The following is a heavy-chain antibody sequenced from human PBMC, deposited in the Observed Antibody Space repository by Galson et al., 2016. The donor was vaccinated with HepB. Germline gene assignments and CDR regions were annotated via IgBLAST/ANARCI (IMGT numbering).Heavy chain of an antibody. D-gene: IGHD3-22*01. V-gene: IGHV1-69*13. Sequence: SVKVSCKASGGTFSSYAISWVRQAPGQGLEWMGRIIPIFATANYAPRFHGRVTITADESTSTAYMELSSLRSEDTAVYYCARWSHYYDSSGPFAYWGQGNLVTVSS. CDR3: ARWSHYYDSSGPFAY. CDR2: IIPIFATA. CDR1: GGTFSSYA. J-gene: IGHJ4*02.